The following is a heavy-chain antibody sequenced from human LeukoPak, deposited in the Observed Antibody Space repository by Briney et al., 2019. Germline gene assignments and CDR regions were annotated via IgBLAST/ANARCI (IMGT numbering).Heavy chain of an antibody. V-gene: IGHV3-48*01. D-gene: IGHD3-10*01. CDR1: GFTFSSYS. J-gene: IGHJ6*02. CDR3: ARGSVNPSYYYYGMDV. Sequence: GGSLRLSCAASGFTFSSYSMNWVRQAPGKGLEWVSYISSSSSTIYYADSVKGRFTISRDNAKNSLYLQMNSLRAEDTAVYYCARGSVNPSYYYYGMDVWGQGTTVTVSS. CDR2: ISSSSSTI.